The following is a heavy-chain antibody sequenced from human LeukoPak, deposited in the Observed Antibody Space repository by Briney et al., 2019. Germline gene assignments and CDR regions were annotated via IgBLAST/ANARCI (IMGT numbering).Heavy chain of an antibody. CDR1: GYTFTGYY. V-gene: IGHV1-2*02. CDR2: INPNSGGT. Sequence: PSVKVSCKPSGYTFTGYYMHWVRQAPGQGLESMGWINPNSGGTNYAQKFQGRVTITRDTSISTAYMELSRLRSDDTAVYYCARDPFGYCSSTSCYASDYWGQGTLVTVSS. CDR3: ARDPFGYCSSTSCYASDY. J-gene: IGHJ4*02. D-gene: IGHD2-2*01.